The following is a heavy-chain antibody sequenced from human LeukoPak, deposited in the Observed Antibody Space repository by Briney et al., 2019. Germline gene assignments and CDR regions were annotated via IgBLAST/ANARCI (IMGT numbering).Heavy chain of an antibody. V-gene: IGHV4-61*01. CDR3: ARSNYDDSSGSLLY. CDR1: GGSVSSGNYY. J-gene: IGHJ4*02. CDR2: ILYSGST. D-gene: IGHD3-22*01. Sequence: SETLSLTCTVSGGSVSSGNYYWSWIRQPPEEGLEWIGYILYSGSTKYNPSLKSRVTILVDTSKNQFSLKVTSVTAADTAVYYCARSNYDDSSGSLLYWGQGTLVTVSS.